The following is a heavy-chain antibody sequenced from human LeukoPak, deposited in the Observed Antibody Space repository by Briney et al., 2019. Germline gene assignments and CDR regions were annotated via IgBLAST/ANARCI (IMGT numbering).Heavy chain of an antibody. CDR2: ISLGSSTM. CDR1: GFTFSSFT. J-gene: IGHJ4*02. Sequence: GGSLRLSCAASGFTFSSFTMSWARQVPGKGLEWVSYISLGSSTMFYADSVKGRFTISRDNAKNSLYLQMNSLRDDDTAVYYCARVGNGRSWDYWGQGTLVSVSS. CDR3: ARVGNGRSWDY. D-gene: IGHD2-15*01. V-gene: IGHV3-48*02.